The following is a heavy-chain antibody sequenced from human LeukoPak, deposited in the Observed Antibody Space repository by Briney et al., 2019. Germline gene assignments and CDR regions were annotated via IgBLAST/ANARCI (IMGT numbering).Heavy chain of an antibody. CDR2: IYYSGST. D-gene: IGHD2-2*01. J-gene: IGHJ4*02. Sequence: SETLSLTCTVSGDSIRGYYWSWIRQPPGKGLEWIGYIYYSGSTNYNPSLKSRVTISVDTSKNQFSLKLSSVTAADTAVYYCARGIYCSSTTCYYYFDYWGQGTLVTVSS. CDR1: GDSIRGYY. V-gene: IGHV4-59*01. CDR3: ARGIYCSSTTCYYYFDY.